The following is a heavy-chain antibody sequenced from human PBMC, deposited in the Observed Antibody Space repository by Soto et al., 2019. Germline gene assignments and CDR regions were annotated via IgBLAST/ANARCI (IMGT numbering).Heavy chain of an antibody. V-gene: IGHV4-30-4*01. J-gene: IGHJ4*02. CDR2: IYYRGNT. Sequence: SETLSLTCTVSGGSISSVDYYWGWIRQPPGKGLEWIGYIYYRGNTYYNPSLKRQVTISVDTSENQFPRNQSSVTAADTAVHYFAMDPYDSKHIDYWGQGTLVTVSS. D-gene: IGHD3-22*01. CDR1: GGSISSVDYY. CDR3: AMDPYDSKHIDY.